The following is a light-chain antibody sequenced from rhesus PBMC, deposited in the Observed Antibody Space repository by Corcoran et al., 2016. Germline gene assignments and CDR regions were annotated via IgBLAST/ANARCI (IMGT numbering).Light chain of an antibody. CDR3: QQYTTRPLT. V-gene: IGKV1-22*01. CDR1: QSISSW. CDR2: KAS. Sequence: DIQMTQSPSSLSASVGDTVTITCRASQSISSWLAWYQQKPGKVPKLLIYKASSLKSGVPSRFSGSGSGTDFTLTISSLQSEDFATYYCQQYTTRPLTFGGGTKMELK. J-gene: IGKJ4*01.